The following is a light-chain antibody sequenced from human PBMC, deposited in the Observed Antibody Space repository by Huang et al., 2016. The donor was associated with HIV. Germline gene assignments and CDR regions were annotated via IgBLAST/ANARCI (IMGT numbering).Light chain of an antibody. CDR2: GAS. CDR1: QNVDRK. V-gene: IGKV3-15*01. CDR3: QQYDSWPPYI. Sequence: EIVMTQSPATLSVSPGESATLSCRASQNVDRKLAWYQHKPGQAPRLLISGASSRATEVPARFSGSRSGTEFTLTISNLQSEDFAVYYCQQYDSWPPYIFGQGTKVEVK. J-gene: IGKJ2*01.